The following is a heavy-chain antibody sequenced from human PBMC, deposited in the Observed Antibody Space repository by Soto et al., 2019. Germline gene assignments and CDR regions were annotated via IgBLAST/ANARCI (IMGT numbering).Heavy chain of an antibody. Sequence: ASVKVSCKASGGTFSSYTISWVRQAPGQGLEWMGRIIPILGIANYAQKFQGRVTITADKSTSTAYMELSSLRSEDTAVYYCARDDPVRGALDYWGQGTLVTVSS. CDR2: IIPILGIA. D-gene: IGHD3-10*01. V-gene: IGHV1-69*04. CDR1: GGTFSSYT. CDR3: ARDDPVRGALDY. J-gene: IGHJ4*02.